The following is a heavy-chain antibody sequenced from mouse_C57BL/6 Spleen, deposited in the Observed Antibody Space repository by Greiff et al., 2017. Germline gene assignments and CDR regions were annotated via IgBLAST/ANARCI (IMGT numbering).Heavy chain of an antibody. V-gene: IGHV5-9*01. Sequence: EVMLVESGGGLVKPGGSLKLSCAASGFTFSSYTMSWVRQTPEKRLEWVATISGGGGNTYYPDSVKGRFTISRDNAKNTLYLQMSRLRSEDTALYYCARQGYGSSDYFDYWGQGTTLTVSS. CDR3: ARQGYGSSDYFDY. CDR1: GFTFSSYT. J-gene: IGHJ2*01. CDR2: ISGGGGNT. D-gene: IGHD1-1*01.